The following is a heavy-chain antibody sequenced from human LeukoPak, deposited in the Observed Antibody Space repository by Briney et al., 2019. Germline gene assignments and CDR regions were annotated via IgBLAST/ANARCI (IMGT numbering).Heavy chain of an antibody. CDR2: INPNSGDT. CDR3: ARGGYDFVYYYYGMDV. J-gene: IGHJ6*02. CDR1: GYTFTGYY. V-gene: IGHV1-2*06. D-gene: IGHD3-3*01. Sequence: ASVKVSCKASGYTFTGYYMHWARQAPGQGLEWMGRINPNSGDTNYAQKFQGRVTMTRDTSISTAYMELSRLRSDDTAVYYCARGGYDFVYYYYGMDVWGQGTTVTVSS.